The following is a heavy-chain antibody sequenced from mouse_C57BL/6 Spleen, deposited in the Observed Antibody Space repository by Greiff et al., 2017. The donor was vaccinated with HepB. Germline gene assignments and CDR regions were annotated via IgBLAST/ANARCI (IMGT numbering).Heavy chain of an antibody. V-gene: IGHV5-4*01. CDR2: ISDGGSYT. CDR1: GFTFSSYA. J-gene: IGHJ4*01. CDR3: ATELMDY. Sequence: EVQRVESGGGLVKPGGSLKLSCAASGFTFSSYAMSWVRQTPEKRLEWVATISDGGSYTYYPDNVKGRFTISRDTAKNNLYLQMSHLKSEDTAMNYCATELMDYWGQGTTVTVSS.